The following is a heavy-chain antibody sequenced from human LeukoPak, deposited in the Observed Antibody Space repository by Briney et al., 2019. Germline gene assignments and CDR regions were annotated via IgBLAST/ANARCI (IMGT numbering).Heavy chain of an antibody. D-gene: IGHD4-17*01. Sequence: GGSLRLSCAASGFTVSSNYMSWVRQAPGKGLEWVSVIYSGGSTYYADSVKGRFTISRDNSKNTLYLQMNRLRAEDTAVYYCARDGYGDYGPFDYWGQGTLVTVSS. CDR2: IYSGGST. J-gene: IGHJ4*02. CDR1: GFTVSSNY. CDR3: ARDGYGDYGPFDY. V-gene: IGHV3-53*01.